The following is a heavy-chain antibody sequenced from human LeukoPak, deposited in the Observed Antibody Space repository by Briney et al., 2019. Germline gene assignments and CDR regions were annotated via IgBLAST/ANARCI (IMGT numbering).Heavy chain of an antibody. CDR1: GDSISSTSYY. CDR3: VRSDDFWSGYYGY. V-gene: IGHV4-61*05. J-gene: IGHJ4*02. D-gene: IGHD3-3*01. CDR2: ILYSGST. Sequence: SETLSLTCTVSGDSISSTSYYWGWIRQPPGKGLEWIGYILYSGSTNYNPSLKSRVTISVDTSKNQFSLKLSSVTAADTAVYYCVRSDDFWSGYYGYWGQGTLVTVSS.